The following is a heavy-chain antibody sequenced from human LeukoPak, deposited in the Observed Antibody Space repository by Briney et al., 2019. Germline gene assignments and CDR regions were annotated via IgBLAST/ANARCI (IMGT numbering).Heavy chain of an antibody. CDR1: GYTFTGYY. V-gene: IGHV1-2*02. Sequence: GASVKVSCKASGYTFTGYYMHWVRQAPGQGLEWMGWINPNSGGTNYAQKFQGRVTMTRDTSISTAYMELSRLRSDDTAVYYCARDSYYDSSGVAFDIWGQGTMVTVSS. CDR2: INPNSGGT. J-gene: IGHJ3*02. CDR3: ARDSYYDSSGVAFDI. D-gene: IGHD3-22*01.